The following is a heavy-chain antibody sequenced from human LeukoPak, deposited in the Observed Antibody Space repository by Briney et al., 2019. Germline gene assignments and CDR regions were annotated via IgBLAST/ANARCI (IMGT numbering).Heavy chain of an antibody. D-gene: IGHD2-2*01. CDR1: GFTFDDYA. Sequence: GGSLRLSCAASGFTFDDYAMHWVRQAPGKGLEWVSLISWDGGSTYYADSVKGRFTISRDNAKNSLYLQMNSLRAEDTAVYYCARKSAAQDAFDIWGQGTMVTVSS. CDR2: ISWDGGST. CDR3: ARKSAAQDAFDI. J-gene: IGHJ3*02. V-gene: IGHV3-43D*03.